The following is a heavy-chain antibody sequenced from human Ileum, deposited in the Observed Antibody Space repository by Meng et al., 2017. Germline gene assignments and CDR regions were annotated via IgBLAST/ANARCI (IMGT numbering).Heavy chain of an antibody. Sequence: QARLVESGGGVVQPGTSLRRSCAASGFTFRSYGMHWVRQAPGKGLEWVAVIWFDGSKTYYADSVKGRFTISRDNAKNSLYLQMNSLRAEDTAVYYCATSLAAGTPTDYWGQGTLVTVSS. J-gene: IGHJ4*02. D-gene: IGHD6-13*01. CDR3: ATSLAAGTPTDY. V-gene: IGHV3-33*03. CDR2: IWFDGSKT. CDR1: GFTFRSYG.